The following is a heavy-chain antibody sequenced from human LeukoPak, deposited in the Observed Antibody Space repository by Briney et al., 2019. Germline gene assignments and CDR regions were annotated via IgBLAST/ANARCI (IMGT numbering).Heavy chain of an antibody. D-gene: IGHD2-15*01. CDR3: AKSRRAYCSGGSCFGLWDY. V-gene: IGHV3-74*01. J-gene: IGHJ4*02. Sequence: GGSLRLSCAASGFTFSTYWMHWVRQAPGKGLVWVSRINSDESSTTYADSVKGRFTISRDNAKNTLYLQMNSLRAEDTAVYYCAKSRRAYCSGGSCFGLWDYWGQGTLVAVSS. CDR1: GFTFSTYW. CDR2: INSDESST.